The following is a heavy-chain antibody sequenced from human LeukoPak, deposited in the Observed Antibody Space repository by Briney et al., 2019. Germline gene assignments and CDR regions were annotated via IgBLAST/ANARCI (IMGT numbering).Heavy chain of an antibody. J-gene: IGHJ6*03. Sequence: SETLSLTCAVSGYSISSGYYWGWIRQPPGKGLEWIGMIYHNGSTYYNPSLRRRVTISVDTSNNQFSLTLRSVTAADTAVYYCARDVALAAGGMAYYYYTDVWGKGTTVTVSS. V-gene: IGHV4-38-2*02. D-gene: IGHD6-13*01. CDR3: ARDVALAAGGMAYYYYTDV. CDR1: GYSISSGYY. CDR2: IYHNGST.